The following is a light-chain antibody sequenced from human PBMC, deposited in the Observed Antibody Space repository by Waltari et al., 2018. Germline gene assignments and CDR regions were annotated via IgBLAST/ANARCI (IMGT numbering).Light chain of an antibody. Sequence: DIQMTQSPSTLSASIGDRVTITCRASESLGSELAWYKQSPGKAPDMLIYDASNLQTGVPSRFSGSGSGTEFTLTINNLQPDDFAVYYCQQSYNTPRTFGQGTKVEIK. V-gene: IGKV1-5*01. J-gene: IGKJ1*01. CDR2: DAS. CDR1: ESLGSE. CDR3: QQSYNTPRT.